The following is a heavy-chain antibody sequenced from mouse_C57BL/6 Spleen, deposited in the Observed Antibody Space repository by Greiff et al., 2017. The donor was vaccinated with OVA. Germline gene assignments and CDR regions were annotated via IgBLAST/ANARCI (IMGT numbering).Heavy chain of an antibody. CDR3: SRGGGSRSVAD. D-gene: IGHD2-14*01. Sequence: QVQLQQSGAELMKPGASVKLSCKASGYTFTGYWIDWVKQRPGQGLEWIGEIYPRSGSTNYNEKFKGKATLTAETSSNTAYMQLSSLTTEDSAVYYWSRGGGSRSVADWGKGTTVTVSA. V-gene: IGHV1-9*01. CDR2: IYPRSGST. J-gene: IGHJ1*03. CDR1: GYTFTGYW.